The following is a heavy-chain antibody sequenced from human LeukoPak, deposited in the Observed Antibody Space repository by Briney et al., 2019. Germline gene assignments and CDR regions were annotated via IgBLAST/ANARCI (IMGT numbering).Heavy chain of an antibody. J-gene: IGHJ4*02. V-gene: IGHV3-21*01. Sequence: PGGSLRLSCAASGFTFSSYSMNWVRQAPGKGLEWVSSISSSSSYIYCADSVKGRFTISRDNAKNSLYLQMNSLRAEDTAVYYCARDRAYSYARPFDYWGQGTLVTVSS. CDR1: GFTFSSYS. CDR3: ARDRAYSYARPFDY. CDR2: ISSSSSYI. D-gene: IGHD5-18*01.